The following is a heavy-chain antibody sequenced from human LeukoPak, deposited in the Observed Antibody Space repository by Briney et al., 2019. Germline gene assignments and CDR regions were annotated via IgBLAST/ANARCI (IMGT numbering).Heavy chain of an antibody. V-gene: IGHV4-34*01. D-gene: IGHD2-2*01. CDR3: ARGPIVPAARKGFDY. CDR2: INHSGST. Sequence: SETLSLTCAVYGGSFSGYYWSWIRQPPGKGPEWIGEINHSGSTNYNPSLKSRVTISVDTSKNQFSLKLSSVTAADTAVYYCARGPIVPAARKGFDYWGQGTLVTVSS. CDR1: GGSFSGYY. J-gene: IGHJ4*02.